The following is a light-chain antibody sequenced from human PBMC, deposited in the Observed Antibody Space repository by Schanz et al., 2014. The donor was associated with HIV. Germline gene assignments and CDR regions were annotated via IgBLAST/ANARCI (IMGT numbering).Light chain of an antibody. CDR1: QTIGRL. CDR2: QAS. CDR3: QQCVTYPYT. J-gene: IGKJ2*01. V-gene: IGKV1-5*03. Sequence: IQMTQSPSTVSTSVGDRVTITCRASQTIGRLLAWYQQKPGRAPKLLIYQASTLETGVPSRFSGSGSGTSFTLPITSLQPDDFATYHCQQCVTYPYTFGQGTKLEIK.